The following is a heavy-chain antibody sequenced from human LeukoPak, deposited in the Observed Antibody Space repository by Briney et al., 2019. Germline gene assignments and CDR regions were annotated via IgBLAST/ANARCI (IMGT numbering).Heavy chain of an antibody. J-gene: IGHJ4*02. Sequence: GESLKISCKGSEYSFTSYWIGWVRQMPGKGLEWMGIIYPGDSDTRYSPSFQGQVTISADKSISTAYLQWSSLKASDTAMYYCARSRSYYGSGSHFDYWGQGTLVTVSS. D-gene: IGHD3-10*01. CDR1: EYSFTSYW. V-gene: IGHV5-51*01. CDR3: ARSRSYYGSGSHFDY. CDR2: IYPGDSDT.